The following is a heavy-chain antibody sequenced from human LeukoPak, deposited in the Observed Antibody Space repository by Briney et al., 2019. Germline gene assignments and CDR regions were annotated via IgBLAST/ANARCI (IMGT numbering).Heavy chain of an antibody. CDR1: GFTLSSYS. V-gene: IGHV3-21*01. D-gene: IGHD4-11*01. CDR3: ARDQFGLQRYMDV. CDR2: ISSSSSYI. Sequence: GGSLRPSCAASGFTLSSYSMNWVRQAPGKGLEWVSSISSSSSYIYYADSVKGRFTISRDNARKSLYLQMNSLRADDTAVYYCARDQFGLQRYMDVWGKGTTVTVSS. J-gene: IGHJ6*04.